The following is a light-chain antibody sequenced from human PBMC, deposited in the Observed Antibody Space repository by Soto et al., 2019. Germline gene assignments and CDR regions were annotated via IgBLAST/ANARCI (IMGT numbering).Light chain of an antibody. CDR2: DAS. CDR1: QSVSSY. V-gene: IGKV3-11*01. J-gene: IGKJ1*01. Sequence: EIVLTQSPATLSLSPGERATLSCRASQSVSSYLAWFQQKPGQAPRLLIYDASNRASGIPARFSGIGSGTDFTLTISSLEPEDFAVYYCQHRSNWPWTFGQGTKVEFK. CDR3: QHRSNWPWT.